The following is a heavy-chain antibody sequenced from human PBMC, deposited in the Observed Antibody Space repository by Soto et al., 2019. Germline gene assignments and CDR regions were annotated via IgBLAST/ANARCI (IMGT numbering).Heavy chain of an antibody. CDR2: ISGSGGST. J-gene: IGHJ4*02. D-gene: IGHD1-26*01. V-gene: IGHV3-23*01. CDR3: GTKSPSVVYFFFDY. Sequence: EVQLLESGGGLVQPGGSLRLSCAASGFTRSTYAMSWVRQTPGKGLEWVSAISGSGGSTYYADSVKGRFTISRDNSKKKLDLQMNNLGGEDTGGYYWGTKSPSVVYFFFDYWGQGTLVTVS. CDR1: GFTRSTYA.